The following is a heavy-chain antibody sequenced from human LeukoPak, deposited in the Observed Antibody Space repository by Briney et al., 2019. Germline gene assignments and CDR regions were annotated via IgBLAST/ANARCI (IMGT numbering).Heavy chain of an antibody. D-gene: IGHD2/OR15-2a*01. Sequence: GESLRLSCAASGFTFSSYAMSWVRQAPGKGLELVSAISGSGGSTDHADSVKGRFTISRDNSKNTLYLQMNSLRAEDTAVYYCAKASVENKGSSNWFDPWGQGTQVTVSS. CDR1: GFTFSSYA. J-gene: IGHJ5*01. V-gene: IGHV3-23*01. CDR3: AKASVENKGSSNWFDP. CDR2: ISGSGGST.